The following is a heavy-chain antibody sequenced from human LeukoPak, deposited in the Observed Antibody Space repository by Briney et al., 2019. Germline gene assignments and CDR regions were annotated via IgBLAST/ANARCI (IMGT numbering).Heavy chain of an antibody. CDR2: INPNSGGT. J-gene: IGHJ5*02. V-gene: IGHV1-2*02. Sequence: ASVKVSCKAYGYTFTGYYRHWVRQAPGQGLEWMGWINPNSGGTNYAQKFQGRVTMTRDTSISTVYMELSRLRSDDTAVYYCARGVYYDFWSGYFGTAYNWFDPWGQGTLVTVSS. CDR3: ARGVYYDFWSGYFGTAYNWFDP. CDR1: GYTFTGYY. D-gene: IGHD3-3*01.